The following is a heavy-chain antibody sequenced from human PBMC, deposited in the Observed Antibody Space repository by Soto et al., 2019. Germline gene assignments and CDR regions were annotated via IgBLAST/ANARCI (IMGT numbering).Heavy chain of an antibody. V-gene: IGHV3-33*01. D-gene: IGHD6-19*01. CDR2: IWYDGSNK. CDR3: AREYFSGWEYYYYYGMDV. Sequence: GGSLRLSCAASGFTFSSYGMHWVRQAPGKGLEWVAVIWYDGSNKYYGDSVKGRFTISRDNSKNTLYLQMNSLRAEDTAVYYCAREYFSGWEYYYYYGMDVWGQGTTVTVSS. J-gene: IGHJ6*02. CDR1: GFTFSSYG.